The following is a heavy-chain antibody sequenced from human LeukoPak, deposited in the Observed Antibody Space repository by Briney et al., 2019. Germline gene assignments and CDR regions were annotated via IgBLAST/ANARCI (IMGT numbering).Heavy chain of an antibody. D-gene: IGHD2-15*01. CDR3: AREVDIRYFDY. V-gene: IGHV3-21*01. Sequence: GGSLRLSCAASGFTFSSYSMNWVRQAPGKGLEWVSSISSSSSYIYYADSVKGRFTTSRDNAKNSLYLQMNSLRAEDTAVYYCAREVDIRYFDYWGQGTLVTVSS. CDR1: GFTFSSYS. CDR2: ISSSSSYI. J-gene: IGHJ4*03.